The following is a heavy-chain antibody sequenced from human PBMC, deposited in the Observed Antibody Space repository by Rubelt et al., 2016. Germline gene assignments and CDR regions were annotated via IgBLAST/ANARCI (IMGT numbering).Heavy chain of an antibody. CDR2: INHSGST. Sequence: QLQLQESGPGLVKPSETLSLTCTVSGGSISSSSYYWGWIRQPPGKGLEWIGEINHSGSTNYNPSLKSRVTVSVDTSKIQFSLKLSSVTAADTAVYYCARRQRVVVVYTWFDPWGQGTLVTVSS. CDR1: GGSISSSSYY. J-gene: IGHJ5*02. D-gene: IGHD2-15*01. V-gene: IGHV4-39*07. CDR3: ARRQRVVVVYTWFDP.